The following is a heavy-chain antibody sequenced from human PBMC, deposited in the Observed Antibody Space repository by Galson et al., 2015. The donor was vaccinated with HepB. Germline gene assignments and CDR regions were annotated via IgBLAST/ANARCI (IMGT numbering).Heavy chain of an antibody. CDR2: ISPSSSDI. V-gene: IGHV3-48*01. Sequence: SLRLSCAASGFTFSSYSMNWVRQAPGKGLEWVSYISPSSSDIFYADSVKGRFTISRDNAKNSLYLQMNSLRAEDTAVYYCARAAYSSSPDYWGQGILVTVSS. CDR3: ARAAYSSSPDY. CDR1: GFTFSSYS. D-gene: IGHD6-13*01. J-gene: IGHJ4*02.